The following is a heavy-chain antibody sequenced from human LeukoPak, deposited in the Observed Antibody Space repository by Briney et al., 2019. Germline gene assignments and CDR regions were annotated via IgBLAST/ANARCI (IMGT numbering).Heavy chain of an antibody. CDR1: GFTFSSYA. CDR2: ISGSGGST. D-gene: IGHD3-3*01. V-gene: IGHV3-23*01. J-gene: IGHJ4*02. CDR3: AKVVVWSGYY. Sequence: GGSLRVSCAASGFTFSSYAMSWVRQAPGKGLEWVSAISGSGGSTYYADSVKGRFTISRDNSKNTLYLQVNSLRAEDTAVYYCAKVVVWSGYYWGQGTLVTLSS.